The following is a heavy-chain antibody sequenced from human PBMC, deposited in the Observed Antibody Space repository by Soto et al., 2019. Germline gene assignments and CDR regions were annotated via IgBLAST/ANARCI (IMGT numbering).Heavy chain of an antibody. CDR2: IWYDGSHA. J-gene: IGHJ6*02. CDR3: ARGAFSNHNAMDV. CDR1: GFTFSSYG. Sequence: QVQLVESGGGVVQPGRSLRLSCAASGFTFSSYGMHWVRRAPGEGLEWVAVIWYDGSHAFYADSVKGRFTISRDSSNNRAYLQMDSLRAEDTAVYYCARGAFSNHNAMDVWGQGTSVIVSS. D-gene: IGHD4-4*01. V-gene: IGHV3-33*01.